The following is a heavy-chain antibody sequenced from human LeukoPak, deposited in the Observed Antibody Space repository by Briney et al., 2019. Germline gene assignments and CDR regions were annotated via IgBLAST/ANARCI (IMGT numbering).Heavy chain of an antibody. CDR2: ISSSSSYI. CDR3: ASERDSSGLYYYCYYYMDV. Sequence: GGSLRLSCAASGFTFSSYSMNWVRQAPGKGLEWVSSISSSSSYIYYADSVKGRFTISRDNAKNSLYLQMNSLRAEDTAVYYCASERDSSGLYYYCYYYMDVWGKGTTVTVSS. D-gene: IGHD3-22*01. CDR1: GFTFSSYS. J-gene: IGHJ6*03. V-gene: IGHV3-21*01.